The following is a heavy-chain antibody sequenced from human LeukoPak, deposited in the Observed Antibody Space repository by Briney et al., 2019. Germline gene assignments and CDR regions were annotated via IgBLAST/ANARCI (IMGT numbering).Heavy chain of an antibody. CDR1: GFTFSSYS. J-gene: IGHJ3*02. V-gene: IGHV3-48*01. CDR3: ARARQGYCSSASCYSFDI. Sequence: GGSLRLSCAASGFTFSSYSMSWVRQAPGKGLEWVSYISSGSSTIYYADSVKGRFTISRDNAKSSLYLQMSSLRADDTAVYYCARARQGYCSSASCYSFDIWGQGTMLTVSS. CDR2: ISSGSSTI. D-gene: IGHD2-2*01.